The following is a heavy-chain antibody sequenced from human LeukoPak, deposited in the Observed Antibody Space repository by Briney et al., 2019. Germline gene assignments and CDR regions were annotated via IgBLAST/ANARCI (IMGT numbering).Heavy chain of an antibody. V-gene: IGHV3-23*01. D-gene: IGHD1-1*01. J-gene: IGHJ4*02. CDR2: ISGSGDTT. CDR3: AKGHDTRTATLDY. Sequence: GGSLRLSCAASGFTFSTYAMNWVRQASGKGLEWVSAISGSGDTTYYADSVKGRFTISRDNSRNTLYLQMNSLRAEDTALYYCAKGHDTRTATLDYWGLGTLVTVSS. CDR1: GFTFSTYA.